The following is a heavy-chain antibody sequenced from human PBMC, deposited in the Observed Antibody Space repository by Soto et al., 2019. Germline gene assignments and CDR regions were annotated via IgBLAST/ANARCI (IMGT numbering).Heavy chain of an antibody. D-gene: IGHD3-3*01. V-gene: IGHV1-8*01. Sequence: GASVKVSCKXSGYTFTSYDINWVRQATGQGLEWMGWMNPNSGNTGYAQKFQGRVTMTRNTSISTAYMELSSLRSEDTAVYYCARDRRDFWSGYSNWFDPWGQGTLVTVSS. CDR3: ARDRRDFWSGYSNWFDP. J-gene: IGHJ5*02. CDR1: GYTFTSYD. CDR2: MNPNSGNT.